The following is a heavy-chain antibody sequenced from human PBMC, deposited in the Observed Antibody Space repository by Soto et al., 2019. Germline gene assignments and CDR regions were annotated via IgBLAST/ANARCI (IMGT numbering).Heavy chain of an antibody. D-gene: IGHD3-16*01. CDR1: GYTFTSYD. Sequence: QVQLVQSGAEVKKPGASVKVSCKASGYTFTSYDINWVRQATGQGLEWMGWMNPNSGNTGYAQKCQGRVTMTKNTSINTAYMALSSPRSEDTAVYYCASERSGGARFDPWGQGTLVTVSS. CDR3: ASERSGGARFDP. J-gene: IGHJ5*02. V-gene: IGHV1-8*01. CDR2: MNPNSGNT.